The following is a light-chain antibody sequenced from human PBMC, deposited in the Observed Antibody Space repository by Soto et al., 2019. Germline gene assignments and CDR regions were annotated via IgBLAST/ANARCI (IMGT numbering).Light chain of an antibody. J-gene: IGKJ1*01. CDR1: QGIRND. CDR3: LQDYNYPRT. CDR2: AAS. V-gene: IGKV1-6*01. Sequence: AIQMTQSPSSLSASVGDRVTITCRASQGIRNDLGWYQQKPGKAPKLLIYAASSLQSEVPSRFSGSGSGTDFTLTISSLQPEDFETYYCLQDYNYPRTLGQGTKVDIK.